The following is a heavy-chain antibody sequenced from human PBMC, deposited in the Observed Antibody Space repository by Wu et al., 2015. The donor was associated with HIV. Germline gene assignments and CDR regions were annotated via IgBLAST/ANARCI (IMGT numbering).Heavy chain of an antibody. Sequence: QVQLVQSGAEVKKPGSSVKVSCKASGGTFSSYAISWVRQAPGQGLEWMGRIIPIFGTANYAQKFQGRVTITADESTSTAYMELSSLRSEDTAVYYCARERYYGSGSYYPSGFGAFDIWGQGTMVTVSS. D-gene: IGHD3-10*01. CDR3: ARERYYGSGSYYPSGFGAFDI. V-gene: IGHV1-69*13. J-gene: IGHJ3*02. CDR2: IIPIFGTA. CDR1: GGTFSSYA.